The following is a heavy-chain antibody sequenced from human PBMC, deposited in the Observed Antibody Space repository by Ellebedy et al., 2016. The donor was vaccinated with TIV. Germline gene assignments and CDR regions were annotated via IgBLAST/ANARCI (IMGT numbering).Heavy chain of an antibody. CDR1: GFTFSDYI. V-gene: IGHV3-69-1*01. J-gene: IGHJ4*02. CDR3: ARGGNWVLDY. Sequence: PGGSLRLSCAGSGFTFSDYIIHWVRQAPGKGLEWVSSIGSSTSNYADSARGQFTISRDNAENSVYLQVNSLRVEDTAMYFCARGGNWVLDYWGQGILVTVSS. CDR2: IGSSTS. D-gene: IGHD7-27*01.